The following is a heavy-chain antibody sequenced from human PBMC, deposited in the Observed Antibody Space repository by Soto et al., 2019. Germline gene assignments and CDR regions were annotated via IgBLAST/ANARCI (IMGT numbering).Heavy chain of an antibody. D-gene: IGHD3-10*01. CDR2: ISAYNGNT. V-gene: IGHV1-18*01. CDR3: ARGGHYYGSGTLRGWYFDL. Sequence: QVQLVQSGAEVKKPGASVKVSCKASGYTFTSYGISWVRQAPGQGLEWMGWISAYNGNTNYAQKLQGRVTMTTDTSTSTAYMELRSLSSDDTAVYYCARGGHYYGSGTLRGWYFDLWGRGTLVTVSS. CDR1: GYTFTSYG. J-gene: IGHJ2*01.